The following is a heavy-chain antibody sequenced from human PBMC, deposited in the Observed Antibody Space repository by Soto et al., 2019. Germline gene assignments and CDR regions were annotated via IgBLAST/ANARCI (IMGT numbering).Heavy chain of an antibody. CDR2: IYYSGSK. CDR3: ARGVYPGSGNYFYDY. V-gene: IGHV4-31*03. D-gene: IGHD3-10*01. J-gene: IGHJ4*02. CDR1: GGSLGSGAYY. Sequence: SETLSLTCSVSGGSLGSGAYYWSWIRQLPGKGLEWIGYIYYSGSKYYNPSLRSRVSISQDTSRNNFSLELNSVTAADTAVYYCARGVYPGSGNYFYDYWSQGTQVTVSS.